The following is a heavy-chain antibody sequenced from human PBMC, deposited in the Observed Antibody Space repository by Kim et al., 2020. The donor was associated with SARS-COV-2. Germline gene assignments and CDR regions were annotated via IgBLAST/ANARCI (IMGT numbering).Heavy chain of an antibody. Sequence: SVKGRFTISRDNSKNTRYLQMNMLRAADTAVDYCARDQEAGDSSRWSFDYWGQGTLVAVSS. CDR3: ARDQEAGDSSRWSFDY. D-gene: IGHD6-13*01. J-gene: IGHJ4*02. V-gene: IGHV3-30*04.